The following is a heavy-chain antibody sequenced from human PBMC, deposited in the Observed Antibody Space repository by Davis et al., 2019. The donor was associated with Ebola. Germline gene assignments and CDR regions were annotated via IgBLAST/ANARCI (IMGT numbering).Heavy chain of an antibody. V-gene: IGHV3-48*04. CDR3: ARWSVVIPFDY. Sequence: GESLKISCAASGFTFSTYGMHWVRQAPGKGLEWVSYISSSGSTIYYADSVKGRFTISRDNAKNSLYLQMNSLRAEDTAVYYCARWSVVIPFDYWGQGTLVTVSS. CDR2: ISSSGSTI. CDR1: GFTFSTYG. J-gene: IGHJ4*02. D-gene: IGHD3-22*01.